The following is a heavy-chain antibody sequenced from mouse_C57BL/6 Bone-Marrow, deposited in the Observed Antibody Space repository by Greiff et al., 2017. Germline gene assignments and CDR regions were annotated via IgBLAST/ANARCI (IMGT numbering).Heavy chain of an antibody. CDR1: GFTFTDYY. V-gene: IGHV7-3*01. Sequence: DVQLVESGGGLVQPGGSLSLSCAASGFTFTDYYMSWVRQPPGKALEWLGFIRNKANGYTTEYSASVKGRFTISRDNSQSILYLQMNALRAEDSATYYCARSPGYDYDEGGFWYAMDYWGQGTSVTVSS. CDR3: ARSPGYDYDEGGFWYAMDY. J-gene: IGHJ4*01. CDR2: IRNKANGYTT. D-gene: IGHD2-4*01.